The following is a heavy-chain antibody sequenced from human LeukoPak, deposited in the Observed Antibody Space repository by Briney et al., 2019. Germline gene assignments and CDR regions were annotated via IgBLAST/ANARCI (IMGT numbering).Heavy chain of an antibody. CDR2: IIPIFGTA. V-gene: IGHV1-69*06. D-gene: IGHD3-10*01. CDR3: ASDSGSGSYGGY. Sequence: SSVKVSCKASGGTFSSYAINWLRQAPGQGLEWMGGIIPIFGTANYAQKFQGRVTITADKSTSTAYMELSSLTSEDTAVYYCASDSGSGSYGGYWGQGTLVTVSS. J-gene: IGHJ4*02. CDR1: GGTFSSYA.